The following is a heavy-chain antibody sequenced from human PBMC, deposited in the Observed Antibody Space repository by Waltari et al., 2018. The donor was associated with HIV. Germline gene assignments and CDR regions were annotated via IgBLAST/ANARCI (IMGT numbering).Heavy chain of an antibody. CDR2: IYQSGST. CDR3: ARGDYGDSAAAFDI. J-gene: IGHJ3*02. Sequence: QLQPQASGSGLVKPSQTLSLTCAVSGRSNSSCASSSCSHRPPPGNGLEWIGYIYQSGSTYYNPSLKSRVTISVDRSKNQFSLRLSSVTAADTALYYCARGDYGDSAAAFDIWGQGTMVTVSS. CDR1: GRSNSSCASS. D-gene: IGHD4-17*01. V-gene: IGHV4-30-2*01.